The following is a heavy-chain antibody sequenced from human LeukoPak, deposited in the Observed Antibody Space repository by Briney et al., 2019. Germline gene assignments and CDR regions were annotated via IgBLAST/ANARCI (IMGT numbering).Heavy chain of an antibody. CDR2: IYNNEST. J-gene: IGHJ4*02. D-gene: IGHD2-15*01. Sequence: SETLSLTCTVSGDAVYYWNWIRQPAGKGLEWIGRIYNNESTWSNPSLKSRVSMSINTSKNQFSLKLSSVTAADAAVYYCARDIGNHFGGLDHYYYDYWGPGTLVTVSS. V-gene: IGHV4-4*07. CDR1: GDAVYY. CDR3: ARDIGNHFGGLDHYYYDY.